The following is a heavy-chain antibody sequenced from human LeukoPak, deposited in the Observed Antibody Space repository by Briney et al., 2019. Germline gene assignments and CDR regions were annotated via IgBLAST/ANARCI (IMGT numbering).Heavy chain of an antibody. CDR3: ARDQGRMTPPWPFDY. CDR2: ISDSGGST. D-gene: IGHD2-8*01. V-gene: IGHV3-23*01. Sequence: GGSLRLTCAASGFTFSSYAMSWVRQAPGKSLEWVSGISDSGGSTYYADSVKGRFTISRDNSKNTLYLQMNSLRAEDTAVYYCARDQGRMTPPWPFDYWGQGTLVTVSS. J-gene: IGHJ4*02. CDR1: GFTFSSYA.